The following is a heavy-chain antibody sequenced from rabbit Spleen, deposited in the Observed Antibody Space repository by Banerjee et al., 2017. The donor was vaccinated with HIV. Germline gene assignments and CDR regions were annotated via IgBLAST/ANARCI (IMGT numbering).Heavy chain of an antibody. CDR2: IYAAKGST. J-gene: IGHJ3*01. D-gene: IGHD4-1*01. Sequence: QSLEESGGDLVQPGGSLTLSCKASGIDFTNYYISWVRQAPGKGLEWIGIIYAAKGSTDYASWVNGRFTISSDNAQSTVDLKMTGLTAADTATYFCTRAIVPWLGLTRLDLWGPGTLVTVS. V-gene: IGHV1S7*01. CDR3: TRAIVPWLGLTRLDL. CDR1: GIDFTNYY.